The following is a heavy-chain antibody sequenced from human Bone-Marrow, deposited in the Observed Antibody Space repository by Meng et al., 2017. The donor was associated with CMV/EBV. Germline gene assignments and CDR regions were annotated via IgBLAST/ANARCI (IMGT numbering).Heavy chain of an antibody. V-gene: IGHV1-69*10. Sequence: SVKVSCKASGGTFSSYAISGVRQAPGQGLEWMGGIIPILGIANYAQKFQGRVTITADKSTSTAYMELSSLRSEDTAVYYCASSLLRRAYYDFWSGPRDARFDPWGQGTLVTVSS. CDR2: IIPILGIA. D-gene: IGHD3-3*01. CDR3: ASSLLRRAYYDFWSGPRDARFDP. CDR1: GGTFSSYA. J-gene: IGHJ5*02.